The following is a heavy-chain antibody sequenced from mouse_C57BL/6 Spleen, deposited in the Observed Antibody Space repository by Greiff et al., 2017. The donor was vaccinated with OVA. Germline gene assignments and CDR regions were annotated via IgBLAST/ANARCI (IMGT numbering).Heavy chain of an antibody. CDR1: GYTFTSYW. D-gene: IGHD1-1*01. Sequence: VQLQQPGAELVKPGASVKLSCTASGYTFTSYWMHWVKQRPGQGLEWIGMIHPNSGSTNYNEKFKSKATLTVDKSSSTAYMQLSSLTSEDSAVYYCAREDYYGSSPYYAMDYWGQGTSVTVSS. CDR3: AREDYYGSSPYYAMDY. J-gene: IGHJ4*01. CDR2: IHPNSGST. V-gene: IGHV1-64*01.